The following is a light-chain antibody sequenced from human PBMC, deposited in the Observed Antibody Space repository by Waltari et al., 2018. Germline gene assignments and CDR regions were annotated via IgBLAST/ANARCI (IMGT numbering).Light chain of an antibody. CDR2: QDH. J-gene: IGLJ1*01. CDR3: QAWDTSKYV. V-gene: IGLV3-1*01. CDR1: TLGDKN. Sequence: SYELTQPPSVSVSPGQTATITCFGDTLGDKNVCRYQQKPGQSPVLVIFQDHKRPSGIPERFSGSNSGNTATLTISETQAMDEADYYCQAWDTSKYVFGTGTKVTVL.